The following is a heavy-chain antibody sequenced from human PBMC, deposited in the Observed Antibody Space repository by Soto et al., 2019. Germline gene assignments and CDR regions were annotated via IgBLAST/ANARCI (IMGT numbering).Heavy chain of an antibody. Sequence: SVKVSCKASGGTFSSYTITWVRQAPGQGLEWMGRIIPILDIANYAQKFQGRVTITADKSTSTAYMELSSLRSEDTAVYYCARDGDMGGFDPWGKGTRVTASS. V-gene: IGHV1-69*04. D-gene: IGHD2-15*01. CDR3: ARDGDMGGFDP. CDR1: GGTFSSYT. CDR2: IIPILDIA. J-gene: IGHJ5*02.